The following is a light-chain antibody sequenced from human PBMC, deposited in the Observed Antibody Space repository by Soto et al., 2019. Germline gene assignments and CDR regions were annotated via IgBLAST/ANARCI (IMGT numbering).Light chain of an antibody. CDR3: SSYAGSNIYV. V-gene: IGLV2-8*01. CDR2: EVS. Sequence: QYALAQPPSASGSPGQAVTISCTGTSSDVGGYNFVSWYQHHPGKAPKVIIYEVSKRPSGVPNRFSGSKSGNTASLTVSGIKDEDEADYYCSSYAGSNIYVFGTGTKLTVL. CDR1: SSDVGGYNF. J-gene: IGLJ1*01.